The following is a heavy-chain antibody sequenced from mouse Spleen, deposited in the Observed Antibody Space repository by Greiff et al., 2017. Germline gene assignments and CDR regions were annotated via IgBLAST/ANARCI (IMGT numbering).Heavy chain of an antibody. CDR3: ARSYPYAMDY. J-gene: IGHJ4*01. V-gene: IGHV1-42*01. CDR1: GYSFTGYY. CDR2: INPSTGGT. Sequence: VQLQQSGPELVKPGASVKISCKASGYSFTGYYMNWVKQSPEKSLEWIGEINPSTGGTTYNQKFKAKATLTVDKSSSTAYMQLKSLTSEDSAVYYCARSYPYAMDYWGQGTSVTVSS.